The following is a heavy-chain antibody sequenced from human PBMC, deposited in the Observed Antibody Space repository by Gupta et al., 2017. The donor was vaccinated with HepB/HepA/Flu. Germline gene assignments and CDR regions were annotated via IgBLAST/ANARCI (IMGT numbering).Heavy chain of an antibody. D-gene: IGHD1-26*01. CDR3: ARKLHTGSFSASWFDP. J-gene: IGHJ5*02. CDR1: GGCIITGSYY. V-gene: IGHV4-39*01. Sequence: QLQLQESGPGLEKPSETLSLTCTVSGGCIITGSYYWGWIRQPPGKGLEWIASIHYSGNTFYNPSLKSRVTISVDTSKNQFSLKLGSVTAADTAVYYCARKLHTGSFSASWFDPWGQGTLVTVSS. CDR2: IHYSGNT.